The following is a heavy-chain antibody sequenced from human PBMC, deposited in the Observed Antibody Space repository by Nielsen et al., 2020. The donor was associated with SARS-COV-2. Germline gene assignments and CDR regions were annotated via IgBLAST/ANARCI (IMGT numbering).Heavy chain of an antibody. CDR2: IYYSGST. CDR1: GGSISSSSYY. Sequence: SETLSLTCTVSGGSISSSSYYWGWIRQPPGKGLEWIGSIYYSGSTYYNPSLKSRVTLSVDTSKNQFSLKLSSVTAADTALYYCARLPLSTGAFDIWGQGTMVTVSS. J-gene: IGHJ3*02. CDR3: ARLPLSTGAFDI. V-gene: IGHV4-39*07. D-gene: IGHD3-10*01.